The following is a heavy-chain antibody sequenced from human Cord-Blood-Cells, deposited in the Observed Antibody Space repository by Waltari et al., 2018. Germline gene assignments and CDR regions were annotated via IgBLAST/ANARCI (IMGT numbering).Heavy chain of an antibody. J-gene: IGHJ4*02. CDR3: ATYGITGTRVDY. D-gene: IGHD1-7*01. Sequence: QLQLQESGPGLVKPSETLSLPCTVSGCSLSSSSYYWGWIRQPPGKGLEWIGSIYYSGSTYYNPSLKSRVTISVDTSKNQFSLKLSSVTAADTAVYYCATYGITGTRVDYWGQGTLVTVSS. CDR2: IYYSGST. V-gene: IGHV4-39*01. CDR1: GCSLSSSSYY.